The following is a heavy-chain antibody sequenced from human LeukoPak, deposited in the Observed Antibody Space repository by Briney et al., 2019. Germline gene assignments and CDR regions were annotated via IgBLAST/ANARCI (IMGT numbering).Heavy chain of an antibody. CDR2: INLDGGAT. V-gene: IGHV3-7*01. D-gene: IGHD6-13*01. CDR3: ARDKGIAALHTVGHFDN. CDR1: GSTFSGYW. J-gene: IGHJ4*02. Sequence: GGSLRLSCAVSGSTFSGYWMAWVRQVPGKEPEWVANINLDGGATYYVDSVKGRFTIYRDKATNSLFLQMNSLRAEDTAMYYCARDKGIAALHTVGHFDNWGQGSLVTVSS.